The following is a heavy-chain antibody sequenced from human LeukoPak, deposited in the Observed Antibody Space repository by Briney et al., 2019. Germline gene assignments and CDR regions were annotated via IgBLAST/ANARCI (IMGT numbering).Heavy chain of an antibody. CDR2: IYYSGSS. CDR3: ARAGHSAYKSGGDY. V-gene: IGHV4-31*03. Sequence: SQTLSLTCTVSGGSISSGGYYWSWIRQHPGKGLEWIGYIYYSGSSYYNPSPKSRVTISVDTSKNQFSLKLTSVTAADTAVYYCARAGHSAYKSGGDYWGQGTLVTVSS. CDR1: GGSISSGGYY. D-gene: IGHD5-12*01. J-gene: IGHJ4*02.